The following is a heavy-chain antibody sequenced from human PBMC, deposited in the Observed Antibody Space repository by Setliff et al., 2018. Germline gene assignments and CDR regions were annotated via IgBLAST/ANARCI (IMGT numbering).Heavy chain of an antibody. CDR1: GGSISNSDFY. CDR3: ARHRPTLPFDD. V-gene: IGHV4-39*01. CDR2: VYYSGGT. J-gene: IGHJ4*02. Sequence: PSETLSLTCSVSGGSISNSDFYWDWLRQPPGRGLESIGRVYYSGGTYYNPSLKSRVAISVDTSKNQFSLKLSSVTAADTSVYYCARHRPTLPFDDWGQGALVTVSS. D-gene: IGHD2-15*01.